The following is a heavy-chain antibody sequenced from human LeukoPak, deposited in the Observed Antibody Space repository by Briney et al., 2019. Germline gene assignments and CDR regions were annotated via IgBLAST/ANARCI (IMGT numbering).Heavy chain of an antibody. Sequence: TSETLSLTCAVYGGSFSGFYWSWIRQPPGKGLEWIGEINLSGSTNYNPSLKSRVTISVDTSKNQFSLKLSSVTAADTAVYYCARGRGSSSWYYFDYWGQGTLVTVSS. CDR3: ARGRGSSSWYYFDY. V-gene: IGHV4-34*01. CDR2: INLSGST. CDR1: GGSFSGFY. D-gene: IGHD6-13*01. J-gene: IGHJ4*02.